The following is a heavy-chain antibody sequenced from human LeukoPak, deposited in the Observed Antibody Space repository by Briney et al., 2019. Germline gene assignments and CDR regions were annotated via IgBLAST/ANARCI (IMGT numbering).Heavy chain of an antibody. CDR1: GYTFTGYY. D-gene: IGHD3-10*01. CDR3: ARSRRVGNGEYPDY. Sequence: SSVKVSRKASGYTFTGYYMHWVRKTPAQGLEWMGWINPNTGDTNYGRKFQGRVTMTRDTSINTAYMELRSLRSDDTAVYYCARSRRVGNGEYPDYWGQGTLVTVSS. CDR2: INPNTGDT. V-gene: IGHV1-2*02. J-gene: IGHJ4*02.